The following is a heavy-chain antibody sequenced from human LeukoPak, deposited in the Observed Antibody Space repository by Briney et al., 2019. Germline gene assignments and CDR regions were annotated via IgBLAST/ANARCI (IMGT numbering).Heavy chain of an antibody. V-gene: IGHV4-59*01. CDR3: ARDRDFMDV. CDR2: IYYSGST. Sequence: SETLSLTCTVSGGSISRYYWSWIRQPPGKGLEWIGYIYYSGSTNYNPSLKSRVTISVDTSKNQFSLKLSSVTAADTAVYYCARDRDFMDVWGQGTTVTVSS. J-gene: IGHJ6*02. CDR1: GGSISRYY.